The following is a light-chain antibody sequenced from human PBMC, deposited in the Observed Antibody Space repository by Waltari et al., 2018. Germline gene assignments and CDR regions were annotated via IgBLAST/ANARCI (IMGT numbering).Light chain of an antibody. CDR2: WAS. CDR1: QSVLYRSNYKNF. V-gene: IGKV4-1*01. CDR3: QQYYTTPPT. J-gene: IGKJ3*01. Sequence: DIVMTQSPDSLAVSLGERATINCKSSQSVLYRSNYKNFLAWYQQRPGQSPKLLSYWASTRESGVPDRFSGSGSGTDFTLTISSLQAEDVAVYYCQQYYTTPPTFGPGTKVDIK.